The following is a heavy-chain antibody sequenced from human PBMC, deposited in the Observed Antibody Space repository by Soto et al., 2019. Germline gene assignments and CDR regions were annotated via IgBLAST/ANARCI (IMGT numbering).Heavy chain of an antibody. CDR1: GFTFRTYA. V-gene: IGHV3-30-3*01. J-gene: IGHJ4*02. Sequence: PGGSLRLSCAASGFTFRTYAMHWVRQAPGKGLEWVALISYDGTNKYYADSVKGRITISRDNSKHTLYLQMNSLRPEDTAVYYCARDSQAGYSYGSLDFWGQGTMVTV. CDR3: ARDSQAGYSYGSLDF. CDR2: ISYDGTNK. D-gene: IGHD5-18*01.